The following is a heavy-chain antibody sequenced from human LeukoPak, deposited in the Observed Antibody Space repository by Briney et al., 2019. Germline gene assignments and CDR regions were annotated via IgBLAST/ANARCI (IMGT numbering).Heavy chain of an antibody. V-gene: IGHV4-59*11. Sequence: PSETLSLTCDVSGGSIDTHYWTWIRQSPGRGLEWIGLIYYSGSAIYNPFLKSRVTISEDKSKNQIYLTMTSATAADTAVYYCARVDGGRSGIYYFDFWGQGTLVIVSS. CDR3: ARVDGGRSGIYYFDF. D-gene: IGHD4-23*01. CDR2: IYYSGSA. CDR1: GGSIDTHY. J-gene: IGHJ4*02.